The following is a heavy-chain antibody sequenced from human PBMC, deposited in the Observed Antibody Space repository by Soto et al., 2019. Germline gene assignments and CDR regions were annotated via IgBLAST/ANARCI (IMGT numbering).Heavy chain of an antibody. CDR2: ISGSGGST. J-gene: IGHJ4*02. CDR1: GFTFSSYA. CDR3: AKGVAAGTHLDYFDY. V-gene: IGHV3-23*01. Sequence: GGSLRLSCAASGFTFSSYAMSWVRQAPGKGLEWVSAISGSGGSTYYADSVKGRFTISRDNSKNTLYLQMNSLRAEDTAVYYCAKGVAAGTHLDYFDYWGQGTLVTVSS. D-gene: IGHD2-15*01.